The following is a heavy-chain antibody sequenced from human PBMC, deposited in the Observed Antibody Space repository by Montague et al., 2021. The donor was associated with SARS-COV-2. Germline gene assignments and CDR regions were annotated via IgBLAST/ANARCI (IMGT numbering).Heavy chain of an antibody. D-gene: IGHD3/OR15-3a*01. V-gene: IGHV4-39*07. Sequence: SETLSLTCTVSGGSINSTTYYWAWIRQPPGKGLEWIGSVYYTGSNYYNPSLQSRGTMSVDTSKKQFSLKLSSVTAADTALYYCVRAGGLDNRPPVWGQGALVIVSS. CDR1: GGSINSTTYY. J-gene: IGHJ4*02. CDR2: VYYTGSN. CDR3: VRAGGLDNRPPV.